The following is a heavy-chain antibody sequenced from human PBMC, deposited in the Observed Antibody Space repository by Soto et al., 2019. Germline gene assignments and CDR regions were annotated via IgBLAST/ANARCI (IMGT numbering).Heavy chain of an antibody. J-gene: IGHJ4*02. CDR3: ARDDISARPTSTEY. CDR1: GGTFSSYT. CDR2: IIPILGIA. Sequence: QVQLVQSGAEVKKPGSSVKVSCKASGGTFSSYTISWVRQAPVQGLEWMGRIIPILGIANYAQKFQGRVTITADKSTSTAYMELSSLRSEDTAVYYCARDDISARPTSTEYWGQGTLVTVSS. V-gene: IGHV1-69*02. D-gene: IGHD6-6*01.